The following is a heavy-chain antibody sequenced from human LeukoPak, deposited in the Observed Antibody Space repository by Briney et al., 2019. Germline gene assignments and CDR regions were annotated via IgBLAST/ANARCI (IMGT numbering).Heavy chain of an antibody. Sequence: PGGSLRLSCAGSGFTVTNAWMRWVRQAPGKGLEWVSSISSSSSYIYYADSVKGRFTISRDNAKNSLYLQMNSLRAEDTAVYYCARGTGGFDYWGQGTLVTVSS. CDR3: ARGTGGFDY. CDR2: ISSSSSYI. D-gene: IGHD3-10*01. CDR1: GFTVTNAW. V-gene: IGHV3-21*01. J-gene: IGHJ4*02.